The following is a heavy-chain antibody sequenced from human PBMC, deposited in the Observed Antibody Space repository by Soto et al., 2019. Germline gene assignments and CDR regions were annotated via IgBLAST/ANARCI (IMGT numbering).Heavy chain of an antibody. V-gene: IGHV3-49*03. CDR1: GFNFGDYA. CDR3: TRESPDVSPLPYYYDSSGSYGMDV. CDR2: IRSKAYGGTT. D-gene: IGHD3-22*01. Sequence: PGGSLRLSSTASGFNFGDYAMSWFRQVPGKGLEWVGFIRSKAYGGTTEYAASVKGRFAISRDDSKSIAYLQMNSLKTEDTAVYYCTRESPDVSPLPYYYDSSGSYGMDVWGQGTTVTVSS. J-gene: IGHJ6*02.